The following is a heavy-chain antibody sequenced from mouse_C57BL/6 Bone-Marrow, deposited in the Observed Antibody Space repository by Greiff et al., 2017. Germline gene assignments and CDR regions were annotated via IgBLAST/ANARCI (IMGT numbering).Heavy chain of an antibody. CDR3: ARPYYYGSSSYFDY. Sequence: EVKLVESGPVLVKPGASVKMSCKASGYTFTDYYMNWVKQSHGKSLEWIGVINPYNGGTSYNQKFKGKAKLTVDKSSSNAYMELNSLTSEDSSVYYCARPYYYGSSSYFDYWGQGTTLTVSS. CDR1: GYTFTDYY. V-gene: IGHV1-19*01. D-gene: IGHD1-1*01. CDR2: INPYNGGT. J-gene: IGHJ2*01.